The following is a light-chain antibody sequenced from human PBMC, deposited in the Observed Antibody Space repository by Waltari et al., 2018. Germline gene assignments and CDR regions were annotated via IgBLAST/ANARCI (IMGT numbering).Light chain of an antibody. J-gene: IGKJ2*01. CDR2: GAS. CDR1: QSVSSSY. V-gene: IGKV3-20*01. Sequence: DIVLTQSPGTLSSSPGERATLHCRASQSVSSSYLAWYQQKPGQSPRLLIYGASSRATGIPDRFSGSGSGTDFTLTISRLEPEDFAVYYCQQYGSSLYTFGQGTKLEIK. CDR3: QQYGSSLYT.